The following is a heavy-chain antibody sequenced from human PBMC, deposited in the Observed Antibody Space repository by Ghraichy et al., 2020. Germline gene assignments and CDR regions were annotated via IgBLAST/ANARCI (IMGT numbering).Heavy chain of an antibody. Sequence: GGSLRLSCVASGFTFSTFAIHWVRQAPGKGPEWLGLISYDGNNKYYADSMKGRITISRDNSKDTVFMQMNSLRVGDTAVYYCARQKRASRYSRGISAWGQGTLVTVSS. J-gene: IGHJ5*02. D-gene: IGHD6-19*01. V-gene: IGHV3-30*03. CDR3: ARQKRASRYSRGISA. CDR2: ISYDGNNK. CDR1: GFTFSTFA.